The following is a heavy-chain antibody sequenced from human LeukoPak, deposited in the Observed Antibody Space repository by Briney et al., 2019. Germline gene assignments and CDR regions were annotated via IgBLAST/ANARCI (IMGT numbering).Heavy chain of an antibody. D-gene: IGHD6-13*01. Sequence: GGSLTLSCAASGFTFASYSMSWVRQAPAEGLEWVSAINSDASFTCYANSVRGRFTISRDNSKDTLFLQMNSLRAEDTAVYYCAKRVAEDSSSWYLDLWGQGTVVTVSS. V-gene: IGHV3-23*01. CDR2: INSDASFT. J-gene: IGHJ3*01. CDR3: AKRVAEDSSSWYLDL. CDR1: GFTFASYS.